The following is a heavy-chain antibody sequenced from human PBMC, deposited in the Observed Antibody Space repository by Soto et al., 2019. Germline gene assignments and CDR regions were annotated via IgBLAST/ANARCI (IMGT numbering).Heavy chain of an antibody. CDR3: EREAYGVGDCYYNSDY. J-gene: IGHJ4*02. CDR2: ISAYNGNK. D-gene: IGHD2-21*02. V-gene: IGHV1-18*04. CDR1: GYTFTSYG. Sequence: EASVKVSCKASGYTFTSYGIRWVRDATGQGLEWMGWISAYNGNKNYAQKLQGRVTMTTDTSTSTAYRALSNLRSDDTDVFYCEREAYGVGDCYYNSDYWGQGTLVTVSS.